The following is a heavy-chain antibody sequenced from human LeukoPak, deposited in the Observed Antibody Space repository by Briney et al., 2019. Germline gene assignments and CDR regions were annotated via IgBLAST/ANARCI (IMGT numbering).Heavy chain of an antibody. V-gene: IGHV4-59*01. CDR1: GGSISSYY. D-gene: IGHD2-2*03. CDR3: AREGGGYSRNNWFDP. J-gene: IGHJ5*02. CDR2: IYYSGST. Sequence: PSETLSHPCTVSGGSISSYYWSWIRQPPGKGLEWIGYIYYSGSTNYNPSLKSRVTISVDTSKNQFSLKLSSVTAADTAVYYCAREGGGYSRNNWFDPWGQGTLVTVSS.